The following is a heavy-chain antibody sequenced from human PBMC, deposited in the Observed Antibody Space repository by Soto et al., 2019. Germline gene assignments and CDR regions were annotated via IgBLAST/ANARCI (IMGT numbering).Heavy chain of an antibody. V-gene: IGHV4-39*01. CDR1: GGSIGTSSYY. CDR2: INHSGNT. J-gene: IGHJ5*02. CDR3: SRRAPEGFDP. Sequence: ETLSLTCAVSGGSIGTSSYYWGLILQAPGNGLDWIGSINHSGNTYLSPSLKDRVTMSVDTSKNSFSLKLRSATAADTGLYYCSRRAPEGFDPWGQGTLVTVSS.